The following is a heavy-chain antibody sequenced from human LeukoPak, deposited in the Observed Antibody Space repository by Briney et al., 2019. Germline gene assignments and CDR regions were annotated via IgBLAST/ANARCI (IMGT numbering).Heavy chain of an antibody. CDR3: ARQTRGYSYSYDY. J-gene: IGHJ4*02. CDR2: ISSDGSNK. CDR1: GFRFSNYD. Sequence: GGSLRLSCAASGFRFSNYDMDWVRQAPGKGLEWVALISSDGSNKHYADSVKGRFTISRDNSENTLYLQMNSLRPEDTAVYYCARQTRGYSYSYDYWGPGTLVTVST. V-gene: IGHV3-30-3*01. D-gene: IGHD5-18*01.